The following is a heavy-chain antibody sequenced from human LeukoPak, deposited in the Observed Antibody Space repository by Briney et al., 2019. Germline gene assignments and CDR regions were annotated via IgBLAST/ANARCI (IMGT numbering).Heavy chain of an antibody. D-gene: IGHD3-22*01. CDR3: ARDSSTMIVVSHNFDY. Sequence: SCKASGYTFTSYAMHWVRQAPGKGLEWVAVISYDGSNKYYADSVKGRFTISRDNSKNTLYLQMNSLRAEDTAVYYCARDSSTMIVVSHNFDYWGQGTLVTVSS. CDR1: GYTFTSYA. CDR2: ISYDGSNK. J-gene: IGHJ4*02. V-gene: IGHV3-30*04.